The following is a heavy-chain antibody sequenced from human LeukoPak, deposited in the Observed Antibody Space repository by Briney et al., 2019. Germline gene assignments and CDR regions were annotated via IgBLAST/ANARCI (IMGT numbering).Heavy chain of an antibody. CDR3: ARDWGESGSYIFDY. CDR2: IYSGGST. V-gene: IGHV3-53*01. D-gene: IGHD1-26*01. CDR1: GFTVSSNY. J-gene: IGHJ4*02. Sequence: GGSLRLSCAASGFTVSSNYMSWVRQAPGKGLEWVSVIYSGGSTYYADSVKGRFTISRDNSKNTLYLQMNSLRAEDTAVYYCARDWGESGSYIFDYWGQGTLVTVSS.